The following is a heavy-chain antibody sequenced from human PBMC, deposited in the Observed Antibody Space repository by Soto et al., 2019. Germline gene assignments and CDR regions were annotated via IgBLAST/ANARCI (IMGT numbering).Heavy chain of an antibody. Sequence: EVQLVESGGGLVQPGRSLRLSCAASGFTFDDYAMHWVRQAPGKGLEWVSGISWNSGSIGYADSVKGRFTISRDNAKKSLYQQMNSLRAEDTALYYCAKGSGWSYGMDVWSQGTTVTVSS. J-gene: IGHJ6*02. CDR1: GFTFDDYA. CDR3: AKGSGWSYGMDV. CDR2: ISWNSGSI. D-gene: IGHD6-19*01. V-gene: IGHV3-9*01.